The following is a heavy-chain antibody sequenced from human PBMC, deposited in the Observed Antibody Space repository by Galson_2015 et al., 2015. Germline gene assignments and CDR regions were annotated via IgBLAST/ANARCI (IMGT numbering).Heavy chain of an antibody. CDR2: ISAYNGNT. Sequence: SVKVSCKASGYTFTSYGISWVRQAPGQGLEWMGWISAYNGNTNYAQKLQGRVTMTTDTSTSTAYMELRSLRSDDTAVYYCARDERFLEWLLSAYYYGMDVWGQGTTVTVSS. CDR3: ARDERFLEWLLSAYYYGMDV. V-gene: IGHV1-18*01. CDR1: GYTFTSYG. J-gene: IGHJ6*02. D-gene: IGHD3-3*01.